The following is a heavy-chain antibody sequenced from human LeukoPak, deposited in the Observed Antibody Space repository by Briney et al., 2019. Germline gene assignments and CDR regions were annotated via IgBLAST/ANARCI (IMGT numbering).Heavy chain of an antibody. CDR2: MKPSNGNT. J-gene: IGHJ5*02. CDR3: ARGLGGSLKSNNWFDP. D-gene: IGHD2-15*01. Sequence: ASVKVSCKASGYTFNSYVIKWVRQAAGQGHEWMGWMKPSNGNTGYAQKFQGRVTMTRSTSINTAYMELSSLRSEDTAVYYCARGLGGSLKSNNWFDPWGQGTLVTVSS. V-gene: IGHV1-8*01. CDR1: GYTFNSYV.